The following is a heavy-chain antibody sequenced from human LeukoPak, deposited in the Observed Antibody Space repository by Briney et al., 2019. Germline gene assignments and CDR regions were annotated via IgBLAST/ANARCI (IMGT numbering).Heavy chain of an antibody. CDR2: INEDGSTT. CDR3: VRDLGGRSGH. CDR1: GFTFSSNW. V-gene: IGHV3-74*01. Sequence: GGSLRLPCAASGFTFSSNWMHWVRQAPGKGLVWVSRINEDGSTTNYADSVKGRSTIFRDNAKNMLYLQMNSLRAEDTAVYYCVRDLGGRSGHWGQGTLVTVSS. D-gene: IGHD1-26*01. J-gene: IGHJ4*02.